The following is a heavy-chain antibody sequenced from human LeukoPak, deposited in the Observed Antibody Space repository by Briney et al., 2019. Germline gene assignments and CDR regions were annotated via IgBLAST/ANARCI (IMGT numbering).Heavy chain of an antibody. CDR3: AAGDSSGYYYKNWFDP. CDR1: GGTFSSYA. CDR2: IIPIFGTA. V-gene: IGHV1-69*13. J-gene: IGHJ5*02. D-gene: IGHD3-22*01. Sequence: GASVKVSCKASGGTFSSYAISWVRQAPGQGLEWMGGIIPIFGTANYAQKFQGRVTITADESTSTAYMELSSLRSEDTAVYYCAAGDSSGYYYKNWFDPWGQGTLVTVSP.